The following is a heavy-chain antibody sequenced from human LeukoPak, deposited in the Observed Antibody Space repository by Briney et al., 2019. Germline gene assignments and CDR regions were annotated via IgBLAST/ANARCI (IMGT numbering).Heavy chain of an antibody. CDR3: ARGPYSSSWYEYFQH. Sequence: SETLFLTCTVSGGSISSYYWSWIRQPPGKGLEWIGYIYYSGSTNYNPSLKSRVTISVDTSKNQFSLKLSSVTAADTAVYYCARGPYSSSWYEYFQHWGQGTLVAVSS. CDR1: GGSISSYY. D-gene: IGHD6-13*01. CDR2: IYYSGST. V-gene: IGHV4-59*01. J-gene: IGHJ1*01.